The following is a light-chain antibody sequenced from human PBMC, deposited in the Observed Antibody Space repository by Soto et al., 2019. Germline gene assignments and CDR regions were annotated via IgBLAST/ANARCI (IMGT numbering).Light chain of an antibody. V-gene: IGKV3-20*01. CDR2: GAS. CDR3: QQYGSSPGT. J-gene: IGKJ1*01. Sequence: IVLTQSPGTLSLSPGERATLSCRASQSVSSSYLAWYQQKPGQAPRLLIYGASIRATGIPDRFSGSGSGTDFTLTISILEPEDFAVYYCQQYGSSPGTFGQGTKVEIK. CDR1: QSVSSSY.